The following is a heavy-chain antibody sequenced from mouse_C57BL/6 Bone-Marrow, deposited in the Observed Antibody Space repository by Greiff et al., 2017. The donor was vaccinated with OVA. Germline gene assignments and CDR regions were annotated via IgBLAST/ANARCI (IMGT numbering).Heavy chain of an antibody. Sequence: QVQLQQSGAELVRPGTSVKVSCKASGYAFTNYLIEWVKQRPGQGLEWIGVINPGSGGTNYNEKFKGKATLTADKSSSTAYMQLSSLTSEDSAVYFCARSFITTPYYAMDYWGQGTSVTVSS. CDR1: GYAFTNYL. CDR2: INPGSGGT. CDR3: ARSFITTPYYAMDY. D-gene: IGHD1-1*01. J-gene: IGHJ4*01. V-gene: IGHV1-54*01.